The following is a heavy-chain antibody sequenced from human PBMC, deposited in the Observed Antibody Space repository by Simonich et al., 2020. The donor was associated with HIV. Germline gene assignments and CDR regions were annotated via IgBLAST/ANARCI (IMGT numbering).Heavy chain of an antibody. CDR2: INQSGST. V-gene: IGHV4-34*01. CDR1: GGSFSGYY. CDR3: ARGFYQRLYYFDY. J-gene: IGHJ4*02. Sequence: QVQLQQWGAGLLKPSETLSFTCAVYGGSFSGYYWNWSRQPPGKGLEWIGEINQSGSTNYNPSLKSRVTISVDTSKNQFSLKLSSVTAADTAVYYCARGFYQRLYYFDYWGQGTLVTVSS. D-gene: IGHD2-2*01.